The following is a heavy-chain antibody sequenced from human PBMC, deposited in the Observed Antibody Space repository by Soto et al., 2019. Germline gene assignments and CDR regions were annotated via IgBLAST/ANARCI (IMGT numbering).Heavy chain of an antibody. J-gene: IGHJ5*02. CDR2: ISYDGSNK. D-gene: IGHD2-21*02. Sequence: GGSLRLSCAASGFSFSIYAMHWVRQAPGKGLEWVAVISYDGSNKYYADSVKGRFTVSRDNSKNTLYLQMNSLRGDDTAVYYCARDQSPEVVVTATRWFDPWGQGTLVTVSS. CDR1: GFSFSIYA. CDR3: ARDQSPEVVVTATRWFDP. V-gene: IGHV3-30-3*01.